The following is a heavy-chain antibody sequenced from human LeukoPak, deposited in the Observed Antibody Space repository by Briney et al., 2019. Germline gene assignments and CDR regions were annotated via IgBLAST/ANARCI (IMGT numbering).Heavy chain of an antibody. Sequence: PGRSLRLSCVASGFTFSSYGMHWVRQAPGKGLEWVTVIWYDGSNKYYADSVKGRFTISRDNPKNTLYLQMNSRRAEDTAVYYCARDRQDLWSGYPKYYFDYWGQGTLVTVSS. CDR3: ARDRQDLWSGYPKYYFDY. D-gene: IGHD3-3*01. CDR1: GFTFSSYG. V-gene: IGHV3-33*01. J-gene: IGHJ4*02. CDR2: IWYDGSNK.